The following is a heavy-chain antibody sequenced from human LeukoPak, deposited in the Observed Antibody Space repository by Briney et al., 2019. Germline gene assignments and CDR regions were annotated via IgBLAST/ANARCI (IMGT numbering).Heavy chain of an antibody. D-gene: IGHD6-13*01. CDR1: GGSFSGYY. V-gene: IGHV4-34*01. J-gene: IGHJ4*02. Sequence: SETLSLTCAVYGGSFSGYYWSWIRQPPGKGLEWIGEINHSGSTNYNPSLKSRVTISVDTSKNQFSLKLSSVTAADTAVYYCARGPRYSSSWYYFDYWGQGTLVTVSS. CDR2: INHSGST. CDR3: ARGPRYSSSWYYFDY.